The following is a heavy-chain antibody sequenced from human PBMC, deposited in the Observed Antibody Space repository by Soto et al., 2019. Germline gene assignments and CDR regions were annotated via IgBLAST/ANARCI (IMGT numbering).Heavy chain of an antibody. J-gene: IGHJ4*02. CDR2: IYYSGSP. CDR3: ARVEDYGGNFHFDY. D-gene: IGHD4-17*01. V-gene: IGHV4-59*01. Sequence: SETLSLTCTVSGGSISSYYWSWIRQPPGKGLEWIGYIYYSGSPNYNPSLKSRVTISVDTSKNQFSLKLSSVTAADTAVYYCARVEDYGGNFHFDYWGQGTLVTVSS. CDR1: GGSISSYY.